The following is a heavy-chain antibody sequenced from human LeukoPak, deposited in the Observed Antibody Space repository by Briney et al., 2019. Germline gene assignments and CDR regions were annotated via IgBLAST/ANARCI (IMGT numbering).Heavy chain of an antibody. V-gene: IGHV4-59*08. D-gene: IGHD5-12*01. CDR2: VYFSGST. J-gene: IGHJ4*02. Sequence: ETLSLTCTVSGASISPYYWSWIRQPPGTGLEWIGFVYFSGSTNYNPSLKSRVTISVDTSKNQLSLKLGSVTAADTAVYFCARHDDIVRPQTNFDYWGQGTLVTVSS. CDR1: GASISPYY. CDR3: ARHDDIVRPQTNFDY.